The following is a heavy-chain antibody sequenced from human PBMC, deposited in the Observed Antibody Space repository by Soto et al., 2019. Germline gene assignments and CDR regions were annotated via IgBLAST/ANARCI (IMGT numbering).Heavy chain of an antibody. V-gene: IGHV3-48*04. CDR2: ITNGANTK. Sequence: GGSLSLSCAASEISFSTYSMNWVRQAPGKGLEWVAYITNGANTKYVDSVRGRFTISRDNAKNSLYLHMNSLTAEDTAVYYCATDRSWAFGHWGQGTLVTVSS. CDR1: EISFSTYS. CDR3: ATDRSWAFGH. J-gene: IGHJ4*02. D-gene: IGHD1-26*01.